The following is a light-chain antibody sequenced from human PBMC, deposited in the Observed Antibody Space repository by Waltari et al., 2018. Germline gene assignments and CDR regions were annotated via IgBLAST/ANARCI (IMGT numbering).Light chain of an antibody. Sequence: QSVLTQPPSVSGAQGQRVTISCTGSISHLGAGYDVHRYQQLTGTAPKLLIYGNSNRPSGVPDRFSGSKSGTSASLAITGLQAEDEADYYCQSYDSSLSGSVFGGGTKLTVL. CDR2: GNS. CDR3: QSYDSSLSGSV. V-gene: IGLV1-40*01. J-gene: IGLJ2*01. CDR1: ISHLGAGYD.